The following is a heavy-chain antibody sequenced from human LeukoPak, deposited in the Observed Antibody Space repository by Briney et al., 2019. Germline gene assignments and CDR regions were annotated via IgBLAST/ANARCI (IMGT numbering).Heavy chain of an antibody. CDR1: GFTFTSYA. J-gene: IGHJ4*02. Sequence: GGTLRLSCAASGFTFTSYAMSWVRQAPGKGLQWVSVINGGGTSTDYAGSVKGRFTISRDNSKNTLYLQMNSLRAEDTAIYYCAKGAFEQWLVQVIPFDYWGQGTLVTVSS. D-gene: IGHD6-19*01. V-gene: IGHV3-23*01. CDR3: AKGAFEQWLVQVIPFDY. CDR2: INGGGTST.